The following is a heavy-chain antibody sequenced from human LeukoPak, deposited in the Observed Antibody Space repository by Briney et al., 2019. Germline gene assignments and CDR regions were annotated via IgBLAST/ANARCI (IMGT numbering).Heavy chain of an antibody. CDR1: GGSISSYY. J-gene: IGHJ4*02. CDR3: ARVGNYYDSSGYSEALDY. CDR2: IYHSGST. D-gene: IGHD3-22*01. V-gene: IGHV4-59*12. Sequence: PSETLSLTCTVSGGSISSYYWSWIRQPPGKGLEWIGYIYHSGSTYYNPSLKSRVTISVDRSKNQFSLKLSSVTAADTAVYYCARVGNYYDSSGYSEALDYWGQGTLVTVSS.